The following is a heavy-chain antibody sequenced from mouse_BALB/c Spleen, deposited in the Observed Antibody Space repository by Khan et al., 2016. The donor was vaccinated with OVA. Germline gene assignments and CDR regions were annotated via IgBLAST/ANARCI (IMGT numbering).Heavy chain of an antibody. CDR3: ARNSYRYDFTY. Sequence: QVQLKQSGPGLVQPSQSLSITCTVSGFSLTTYGIHWVRQSPGKGLEWLGVIWSGGSTDYNAPFISRLGISKDNSKSQVFFKMNSRRADYTAIYYCARNSYRYDFTYWGQGTLVTVSA. J-gene: IGHJ3*01. CDR2: IWSGGST. D-gene: IGHD2-14*01. V-gene: IGHV2-2*01. CDR1: GFSLTTYG.